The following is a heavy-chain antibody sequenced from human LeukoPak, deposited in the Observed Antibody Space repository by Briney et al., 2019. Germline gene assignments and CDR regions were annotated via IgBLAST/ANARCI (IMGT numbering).Heavy chain of an antibody. CDR1: GYSISSGYY. CDR2: IYHSGST. V-gene: IGHV4-38-2*02. D-gene: IGHD4-17*01. Sequence: SETLSLTCTVSGYSISSGYYWGWIRPPPGKGLEWIGSIYHSGSTNYNPSLKSRVTMSVDTSKNQFSLKLSSVTAADTAVYYCARDEGYGDPFDYWGQGTLVTVSS. J-gene: IGHJ4*02. CDR3: ARDEGYGDPFDY.